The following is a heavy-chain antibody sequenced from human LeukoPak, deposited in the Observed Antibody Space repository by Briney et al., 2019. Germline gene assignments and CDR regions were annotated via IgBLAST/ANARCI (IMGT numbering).Heavy chain of an antibody. Sequence: GRSLRLSCAASGFTFSSYAMHWVRQAPGKGLEWGAVISYDGSNKYYADSVKGRFTISRDNSKNTLYLQMNSLRAEDTAVYYCARCGYSNEYYFDYWGQGTLVTVSS. J-gene: IGHJ4*02. CDR1: GFTFSSYA. CDR2: ISYDGSNK. CDR3: ARCGYSNEYYFDY. D-gene: IGHD4-11*01. V-gene: IGHV3-30-3*01.